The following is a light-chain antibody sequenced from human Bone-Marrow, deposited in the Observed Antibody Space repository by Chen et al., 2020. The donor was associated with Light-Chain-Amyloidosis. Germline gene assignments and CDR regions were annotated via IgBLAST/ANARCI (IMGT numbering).Light chain of an antibody. CDR1: SSNIGSNY. J-gene: IGLJ3*02. Sequence: QSVLTQPPSASGTPGQRVTIPCSGSSSNIGSNYVYWYQQPPGMAPKLLIYRNNQRPSGVPDRFSGSKSGNSASLAISGLRSEDEADYYCAAWDDSLSGVFGGGTKLTVL. V-gene: IGLV1-47*01. CDR2: RNN. CDR3: AAWDDSLSGV.